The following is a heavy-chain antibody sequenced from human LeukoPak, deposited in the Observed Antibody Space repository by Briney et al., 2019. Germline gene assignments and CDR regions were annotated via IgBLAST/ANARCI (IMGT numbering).Heavy chain of an antibody. CDR2: INSNSGGT. D-gene: IGHD3-10*02. J-gene: IGHJ5*02. Sequence: ASVKVSCKPSGYTFTGYYMHWVRQAPGQGLEWMGWINSNSGGTNYAQKFQGRVTMTRDTSISTAYMELSRLRSDDTAVYYCAREPTFGELLLRRALDNWFNPWGQGTLVTVSS. CDR3: AREPTFGELLLRRALDNWFNP. V-gene: IGHV1-2*02. CDR1: GYTFTGYY.